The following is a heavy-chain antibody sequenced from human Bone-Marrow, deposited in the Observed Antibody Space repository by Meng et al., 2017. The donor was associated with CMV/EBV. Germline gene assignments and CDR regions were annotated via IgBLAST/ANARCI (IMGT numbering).Heavy chain of an antibody. D-gene: IGHD3-3*01. Sequence: CAASGFAFSSYAIHWSRQAPGKGLEWVAVISYDGSNKYYADSVKGRFTISRDNSKNTLYLQMTSLRAEGTALYYCAPSYNFWSDYDYWGQGTLVTVSS. CDR2: ISYDGSNK. V-gene: IGHV3-30-3*01. CDR3: APSYNFWSDYDY. J-gene: IGHJ4*02. CDR1: GFAFSSYA.